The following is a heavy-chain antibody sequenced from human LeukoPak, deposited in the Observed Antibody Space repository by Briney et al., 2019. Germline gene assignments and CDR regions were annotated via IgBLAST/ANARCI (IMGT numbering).Heavy chain of an antibody. CDR2: ISTAGDT. V-gene: IGHV3-13*01. D-gene: IGHD6-13*01. J-gene: IGHJ4*02. Sequence: PGGSLRLSCAASGFTFSSYDMHRVRQATGKGLEWVSAISTAGDTYYPGSVKGRFTISRENAKNSLYLQMNSLGAGDTAVYYCARGSVWHYSSTPQGEEFDYWGQGTLVTVSS. CDR1: GFTFSSYD. CDR3: ARGSVWHYSSTPQGEEFDY.